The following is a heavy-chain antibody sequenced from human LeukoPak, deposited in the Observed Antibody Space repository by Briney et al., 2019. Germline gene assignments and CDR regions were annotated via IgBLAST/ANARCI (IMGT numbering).Heavy chain of an antibody. Sequence: GGTLRLSCAASGFTFSSSAMSWVRQAPGKGLEWVSSISGSGSGGSTYYADSVKGRFTISRDNSKNTLYLQMNSLRAEDTAVYYCAKSSYNRFDYWGQGTLVTVSS. CDR3: AKSSYNRFDY. J-gene: IGHJ4*02. CDR2: ISGSGSGGST. V-gene: IGHV3-23*01. D-gene: IGHD5-24*01. CDR1: GFTFSSSA.